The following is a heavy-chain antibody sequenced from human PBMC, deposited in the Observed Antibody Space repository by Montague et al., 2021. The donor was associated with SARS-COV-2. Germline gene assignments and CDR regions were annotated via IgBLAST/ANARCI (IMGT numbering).Heavy chain of an antibody. V-gene: IGHV4-59*02. CDR1: GGSVTSYF. J-gene: IGHJ4*02. D-gene: IGHD6-19*01. Sequence: SETLSLTCTVSGGSVTSYFWEWIRQHPGKGLEYIGYLNFRGSTDYITDYNPSLKSRVTISRDISKNQFSLKLSSVTAADTAVYYCARALPGGWWAFDYWGQGTLVAVSS. CDR3: ARALPGGWWAFDY. CDR2: LNFRGST.